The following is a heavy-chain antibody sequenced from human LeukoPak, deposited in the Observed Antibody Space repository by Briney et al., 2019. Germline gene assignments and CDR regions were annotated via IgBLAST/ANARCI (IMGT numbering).Heavy chain of an antibody. Sequence: TGGSLRLSCAASGFTFSSYSMNWVRKAPGKGLEWVSSISSSSSYIYYADSVKGRFTISRDNAKNSLYLQMNSLRAEDTAVYYCASVGSGWSEAGYWGQGTLVTVSS. CDR3: ASVGSGWSEAGY. D-gene: IGHD6-19*01. CDR2: ISSSSSYI. CDR1: GFTFSSYS. J-gene: IGHJ4*02. V-gene: IGHV3-21*01.